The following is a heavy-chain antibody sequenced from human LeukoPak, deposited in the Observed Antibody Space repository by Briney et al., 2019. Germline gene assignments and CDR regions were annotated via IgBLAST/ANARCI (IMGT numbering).Heavy chain of an antibody. CDR3: AKVSHNDFWSGFDAFDI. CDR2: ISSSGSGDNT. D-gene: IGHD3-3*01. V-gene: IGHV3-23*01. J-gene: IGHJ3*02. CDR1: GVTLSTYA. Sequence: PGGSLRLSCAASGVTLSTYAMSWARQAPGKGLEWVSGISSSGSGDNTYYADSVKGRFTISRDSSKNTLFLHMNTLRAEDTAIYYCAKVSHNDFWSGFDAFDIWGQGTMVTVSS.